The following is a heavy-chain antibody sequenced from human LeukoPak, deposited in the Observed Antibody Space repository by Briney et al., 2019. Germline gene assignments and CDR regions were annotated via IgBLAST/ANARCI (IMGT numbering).Heavy chain of an antibody. Sequence: PGGSLRLSCVASGFPFSSYSFHWVRQAPGKGLEGVALLSYDGSIKHYADSVKGRFTLSRDNSKSSVYLQMDSLKADDTAVYYCARGVSTWYRIDYWGQGTLVTVSS. V-gene: IGHV3-30*01. CDR2: LSYDGSIK. D-gene: IGHD6-13*01. J-gene: IGHJ4*02. CDR1: GFPFSSYS. CDR3: ARGVSTWYRIDY.